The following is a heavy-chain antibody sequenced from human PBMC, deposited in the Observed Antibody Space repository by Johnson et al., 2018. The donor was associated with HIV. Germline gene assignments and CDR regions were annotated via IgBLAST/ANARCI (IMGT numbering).Heavy chain of an antibody. Sequence: QVQLVESGGGVVQPGGSLRLSCAASGFTFSSYGMHWVRQAPGKGLEWVAFIRYDGSNKYYADYVKGRFTISRDNSKNTLYLQMNSLRAEDTAVYYCASGGWLEGAFDIWGQGTMVTVSS. D-gene: IGHD6-19*01. J-gene: IGHJ3*02. CDR2: IRYDGSNK. V-gene: IGHV3-30*02. CDR1: GFTFSSYG. CDR3: ASGGWLEGAFDI.